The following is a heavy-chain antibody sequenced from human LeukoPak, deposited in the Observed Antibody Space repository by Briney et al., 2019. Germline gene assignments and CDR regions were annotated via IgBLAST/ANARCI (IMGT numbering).Heavy chain of an antibody. J-gene: IGHJ4*02. Sequence: PGRSLRLSCAASGFTFSSYGMHWVRQAPGKGLEWVAVIWYDGSNKYYADSVKGRFTISRDNSKNTLYLQMNSLRAEDTAVYYCARDSCYGSGSYSPHWGQGTLVTVSS. CDR2: IWYDGSNK. CDR1: GFTFSSYG. CDR3: ARDSCYGSGSYSPH. D-gene: IGHD3-10*01. V-gene: IGHV3-33*01.